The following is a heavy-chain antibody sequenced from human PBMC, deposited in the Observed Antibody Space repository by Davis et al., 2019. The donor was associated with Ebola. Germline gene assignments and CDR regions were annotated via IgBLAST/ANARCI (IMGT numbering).Heavy chain of an antibody. CDR1: GFTFSSYA. Sequence: GGSLRLSCAASGFTFSSYAMSWVRQAPGKGLEWVSAISGSGGSTYYADSVKGRFTISRDNSKNTLYLQMNSLRAEDTAVYYCAKAADYYDSSGFPPSVDYWGQGTLVTVSS. V-gene: IGHV3-23*01. CDR3: AKAADYYDSSGFPPSVDY. J-gene: IGHJ4*02. CDR2: ISGSGGST. D-gene: IGHD3-22*01.